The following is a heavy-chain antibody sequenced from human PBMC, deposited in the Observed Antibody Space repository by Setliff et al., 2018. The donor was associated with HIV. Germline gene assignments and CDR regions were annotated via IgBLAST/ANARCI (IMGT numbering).Heavy chain of an antibody. Sequence: ASVKVSCKASGYTFTTYGITWVRQAPGQGLEWMGRVDPKNGKTLYAENLRGRITITADTSTDTAYMELNSLRSEDTAMYYCATLDYYGSQTYNLALHYWGQGTLVTVSS. CDR2: VDPKNGKT. J-gene: IGHJ4*02. D-gene: IGHD3-10*01. CDR1: GYTFTTYG. V-gene: IGHV1-69-2*01. CDR3: ATLDYYGSQTYNLALHY.